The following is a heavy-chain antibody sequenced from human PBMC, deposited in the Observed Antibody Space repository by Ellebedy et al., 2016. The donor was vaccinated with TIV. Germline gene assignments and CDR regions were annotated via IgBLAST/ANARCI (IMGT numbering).Heavy chain of an antibody. V-gene: IGHV1-8*03. D-gene: IGHD2-15*01. CDR3: ARAEWVADWFDP. CDR1: GYTFTSYD. CDR2: MNPNSGNT. J-gene: IGHJ5*02. Sequence: ASVKVSCKASGYTFTSYDINWVRQATGQGLEWMGWMNPNSGNTGYAQKFQGRVTITRNTSISTAYMELSSLRSEDTAVYYCARAEWVADWFDPWGQGTLVTVSS.